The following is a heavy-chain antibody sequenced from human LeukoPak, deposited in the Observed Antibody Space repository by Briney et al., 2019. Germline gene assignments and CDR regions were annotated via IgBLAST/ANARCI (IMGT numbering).Heavy chain of an antibody. CDR2: IYSSGST. CDR3: ARGPLGELVLGYDY. Sequence: SETLSLTCTVSGGSISSYYWSWIRQPAGKGLEWIGRIYSSGSTNYNPSLKSRVTMSVDTSKNQFSLKLSSVPAADTAVYYCARGPLGELVLGYDYWGQGTLVTVSS. CDR1: GGSISSYY. J-gene: IGHJ4*02. V-gene: IGHV4-4*07. D-gene: IGHD3-16*01.